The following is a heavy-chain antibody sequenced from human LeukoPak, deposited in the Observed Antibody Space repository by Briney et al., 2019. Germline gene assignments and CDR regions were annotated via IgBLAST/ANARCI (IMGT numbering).Heavy chain of an antibody. Sequence: ASVKVSCKASGYIFTSDSITRVRHGPGQGLEWVGWISTYNGNTNFAQKLQGRVTMTTDTSTSTAYMELRSLRFDDTAVYYCARGGAAARLITFGGVADNWGQGTLVTVSS. J-gene: IGHJ4*02. V-gene: IGHV1-18*01. D-gene: IGHD3-16*01. CDR1: GYIFTSDS. CDR2: ISTYNGNT. CDR3: ARGGAAARLITFGGVADN.